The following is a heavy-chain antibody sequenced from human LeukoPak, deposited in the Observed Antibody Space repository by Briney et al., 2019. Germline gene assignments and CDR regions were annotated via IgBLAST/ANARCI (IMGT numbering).Heavy chain of an antibody. Sequence: SETLSLTCTVSGGSISSYDGSWIRQPPGKGLEWIGYIYYSGSTNYNPSLKSRVTISVDTSKNQFFLKLSSVTAADTAVYYCASGWHDAFDIWGQGTMVTVSS. CDR1: GGSISSYD. CDR2: IYYSGST. D-gene: IGHD2-15*01. CDR3: ASGWHDAFDI. J-gene: IGHJ3*02. V-gene: IGHV4-59*01.